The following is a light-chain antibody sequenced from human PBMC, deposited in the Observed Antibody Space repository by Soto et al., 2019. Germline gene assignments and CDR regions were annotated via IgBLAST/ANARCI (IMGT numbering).Light chain of an antibody. V-gene: IGKV3-15*01. CDR2: GAS. J-gene: IGKJ2*01. CDR1: QSVGSD. Sequence: SAATLSVSTSARATRSCGACQSVGSDLVWYRQKPGQAPRLLIYGASNRATGVPDRFSGSGSGTVFTLTISSLQSEDCAVYYCQQYDDWPPMYTVGQRSNVDVK. CDR3: QQYDDWPPMYT.